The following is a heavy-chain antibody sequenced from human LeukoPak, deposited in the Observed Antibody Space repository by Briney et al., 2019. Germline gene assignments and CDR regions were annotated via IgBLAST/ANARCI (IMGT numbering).Heavy chain of an antibody. CDR2: INPDSGGT. Sequence: ASVKVSCKASGYTFTAYYIHWVRQAPGQGLECVRWINPDSGGTNYAQKFQGRVTMTRDTSITTAYMELSRLSSADTAVYYCATLGFCSATGCPPGLPWGQGTTVTVSS. D-gene: IGHD3-3*01. CDR3: ATLGFCSATGCPPGLP. CDR1: GYTFTAYY. V-gene: IGHV1-2*02. J-gene: IGHJ6*02.